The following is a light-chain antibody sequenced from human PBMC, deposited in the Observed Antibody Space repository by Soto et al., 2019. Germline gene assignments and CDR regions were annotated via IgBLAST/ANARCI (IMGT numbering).Light chain of an antibody. CDR3: QQRSKWPLGFT. V-gene: IGKV3-11*01. CDR2: DAS. J-gene: IGKJ3*01. Sequence: EIVLTQSPATLSLSPGERATLSCRASQSVSSYLAWYQQKPGQAPRLLIYDASNRATGIPARLSGSGSGTDFTLTISSLEPEDFAVYYWQQRSKWPLGFTFGPGTKVYIK. CDR1: QSVSSY.